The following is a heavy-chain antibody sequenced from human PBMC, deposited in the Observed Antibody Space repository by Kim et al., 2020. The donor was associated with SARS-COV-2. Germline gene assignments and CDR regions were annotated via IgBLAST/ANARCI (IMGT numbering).Heavy chain of an antibody. CDR1: GFTFSSYW. Sequence: GGSLRLSCAASGFTFSSYWMHWVRQAPGKGLVWVSRINSDGSSTSYADSVKGRFTISRDNAKNTLYLQMNSLRAEDTAVYYCARRQGIAAAGPKYNWFDPWGQGTLVTVSS. CDR3: ARRQGIAAAGPKYNWFDP. V-gene: IGHV3-74*01. CDR2: INSDGSST. J-gene: IGHJ5*02. D-gene: IGHD6-13*01.